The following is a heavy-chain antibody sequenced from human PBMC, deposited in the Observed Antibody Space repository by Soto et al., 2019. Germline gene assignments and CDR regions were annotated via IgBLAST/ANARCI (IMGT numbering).Heavy chain of an antibody. V-gene: IGHV4-34*01. CDR3: ARDSIAAAGGFDP. D-gene: IGHD6-13*01. CDR2: INHSGST. Sequence: ASETLSLTCAVYGGSFSGYYWSWIRQPPGKGLEWIGEINHSGSTNYNPSLKSRVTISVDTSKNQFSLKLSSVTAADTAVYYCARDSIAAAGGFDPWGQGTLVTVSS. J-gene: IGHJ5*02. CDR1: GGSFSGYY.